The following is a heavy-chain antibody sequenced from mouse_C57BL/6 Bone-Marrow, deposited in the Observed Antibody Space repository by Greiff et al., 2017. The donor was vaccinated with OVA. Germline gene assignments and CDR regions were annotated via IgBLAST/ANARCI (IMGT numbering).Heavy chain of an antibody. Sequence: QVQLQQPGAELVKPGASVKMSCKASGYTFTSYWITWVKQRPGQGLEWIGYIYPGSGSTNYNVKFKSKVTLSVDTASSTPYMQLSSLTSEDSALDYGARNDGDDEDYRGQGTTLTVAS. CDR1: GYTFTSYW. CDR2: IYPGSGST. CDR3: ARNDGDDEDY. V-gene: IGHV1-55*01. J-gene: IGHJ2*01. D-gene: IGHD2-2*01.